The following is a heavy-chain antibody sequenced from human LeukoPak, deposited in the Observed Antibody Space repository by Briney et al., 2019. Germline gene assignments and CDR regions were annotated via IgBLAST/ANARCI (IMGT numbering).Heavy chain of an antibody. CDR2: ISASGGST. Sequence: GGSLRLSCAASGFTFSSYAMSWVRQAPGKGLEWVSAISASGGSTYHADSVKGRFTISRDNSKNTVFLQMNSLRAEDTAVYYCTKINAYHYDSSGYYFDYWGQGTLVTVSS. V-gene: IGHV3-23*01. D-gene: IGHD3-22*01. CDR3: TKINAYHYDSSGYYFDY. J-gene: IGHJ4*02. CDR1: GFTFSSYA.